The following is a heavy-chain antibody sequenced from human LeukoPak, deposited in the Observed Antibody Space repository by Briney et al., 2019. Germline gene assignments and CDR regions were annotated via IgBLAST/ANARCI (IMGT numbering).Heavy chain of an antibody. D-gene: IGHD3-22*01. CDR3: ARIYYDSSGSIPY. Sequence: PGGSLRLSCAASGFTFSSYSMIWVRQAPGKGLEWVSYITSSSNTIYYADSVKGRLTISRDNAKNSLYLQMNSLRDEDTAVYYCARIYYDSSGSIPYWGQGTLVTVSS. V-gene: IGHV3-48*02. CDR2: ITSSSNTI. J-gene: IGHJ4*02. CDR1: GFTFSSYS.